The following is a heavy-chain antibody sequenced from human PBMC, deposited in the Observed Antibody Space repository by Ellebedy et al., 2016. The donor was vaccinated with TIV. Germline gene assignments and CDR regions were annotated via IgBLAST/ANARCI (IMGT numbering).Heavy chain of an antibody. CDR3: ARDDRFRSSWYPPRYGMDV. CDR2: INPSGGST. D-gene: IGHD6-13*01. V-gene: IGHV1-46*01. CDR1: GYTLTSYF. Sequence: AASVKVSCKAFGYTLTSYFMHWARQAPGQGLEWMGIINPSGGSTTYAQKFQGRVTLTRDTSTSTAYMELGSLRSEDTAVYYGARDDRFRSSWYPPRYGMDVWGQGTTVTVS. J-gene: IGHJ6*02.